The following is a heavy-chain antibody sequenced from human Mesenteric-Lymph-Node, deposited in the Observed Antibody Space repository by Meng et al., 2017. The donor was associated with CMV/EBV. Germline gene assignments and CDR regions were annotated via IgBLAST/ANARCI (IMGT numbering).Heavy chain of an antibody. J-gene: IGHJ4*02. V-gene: IGHV3-74*01. D-gene: IGHD6-19*01. Sequence: GGSLRLSCAASGFTFSSYWMHWVRQAPGKGLVWVSRINSDGSSTSYADSVKGRFTISRDNAKNTLYLQMNSLRAEDTAFYYCAKDTSGGWSYADHWGQGTLVTVSS. CDR2: INSDGSST. CDR1: GFTFSSYW. CDR3: AKDTSGGWSYADH.